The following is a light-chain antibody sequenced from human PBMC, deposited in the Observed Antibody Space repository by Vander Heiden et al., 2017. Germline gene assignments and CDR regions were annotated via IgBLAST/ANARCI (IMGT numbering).Light chain of an antibody. V-gene: IGKV3-20*01. CDR2: GAS. CDR3: QQYGSSPLA. Sequence: EIVLTQSPGTLSLSPGERATLSCRASQSVSSSYLACYQQTPGQAPRLLIYGASSRATGIPDRFSGSGSGTDFTLTISRLEPEDSAVYYCQQYGSSPLAFGQGTKVEIK. J-gene: IGKJ1*01. CDR1: QSVSSSY.